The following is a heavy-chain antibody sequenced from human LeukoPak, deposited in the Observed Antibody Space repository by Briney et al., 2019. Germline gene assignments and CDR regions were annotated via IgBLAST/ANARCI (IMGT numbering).Heavy chain of an antibody. CDR1: GYTFTSYG. Sequence: ASVKVSCXASGYTFTSYGISWVRQARGQGLEWMGWISAYNGNTNYAQKLQGRVTMTTDTSTSTAYMELRSLRSDDTAVYYCARGSGSGSQTDDYYYYYMDVWGKGTTVTVSS. V-gene: IGHV1-18*01. CDR2: ISAYNGNT. J-gene: IGHJ6*03. D-gene: IGHD6-19*01. CDR3: ARGSGSGSQTDDYYYYYMDV.